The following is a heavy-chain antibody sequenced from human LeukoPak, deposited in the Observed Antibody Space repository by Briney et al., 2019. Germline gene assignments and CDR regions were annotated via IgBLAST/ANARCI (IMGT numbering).Heavy chain of an antibody. J-gene: IGHJ4*02. V-gene: IGHV3-66*01. CDR3: ARASRSPGYSSGYYPYYFDY. CDR1: GFTVSSSY. CDR2: IYSGGST. Sequence: GGSLRLSXAASGFTVSSSYMTWVRQAPGKGLEWVSIIYSGGSTYYPDSVKGRFTISRDNSKNTLYLQMNSLRAEDTAVYYCARASRSPGYSSGYYPYYFDYWGQGTLVTVSS. D-gene: IGHD6-19*01.